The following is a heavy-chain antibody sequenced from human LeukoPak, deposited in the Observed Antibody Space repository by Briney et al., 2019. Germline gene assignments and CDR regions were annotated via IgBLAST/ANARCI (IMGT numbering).Heavy chain of an antibody. CDR2: INPNSGGT. CDR3: ARSRLGYCSGGSCYSGAI. Sequence: ASVKVSCKASGYTFTGYYMHWVRQAPGQGLEWMGRINPNSGGTNYAQKFQGRVTMTRDTSISTAYMELSRLRSDDTAVYYCARSRLGYCSGGSCYSGAIWGQGTIVTVSS. J-gene: IGHJ3*02. V-gene: IGHV1-2*06. D-gene: IGHD2-15*01. CDR1: GYTFTGYY.